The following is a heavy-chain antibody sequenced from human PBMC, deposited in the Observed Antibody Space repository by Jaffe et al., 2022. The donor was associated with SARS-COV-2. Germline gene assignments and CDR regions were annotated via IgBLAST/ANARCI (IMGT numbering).Heavy chain of an antibody. CDR1: DDSISSSSYN. V-gene: IGHV4-39*01. CDR2: FYYSGST. D-gene: IGHD2-2*01. Sequence: QLQLQESGPGLVKPSETLSLSCSVSDDSISSSSYNWGWFRQPPGKGLEWIGTFYYSGSTYYNPSLQGRVTIYVDTSKRQFSLKLSSVTAADTAVYYCARGLVAAPVLGAVDIWGQGTMVTVSS. CDR3: ARGLVAAPVLGAVDI. J-gene: IGHJ3*02.